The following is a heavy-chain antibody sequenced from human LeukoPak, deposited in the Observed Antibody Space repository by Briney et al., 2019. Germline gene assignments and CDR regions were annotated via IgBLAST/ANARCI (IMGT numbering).Heavy chain of an antibody. CDR2: ISGSGGST. D-gene: IGHD3-10*01. V-gene: IGHV3-23*01. Sequence: TGGSLRLSCAASGFTFSSYAMSWVRQAPGKGLEWVSAISGSGGSTYYADSVKGRFTISRDNAKNSLYLQMNSLRAEDTAVYYCARATGNMVRSSLGYWGQGTLVTVSS. CDR3: ARATGNMVRSSLGY. J-gene: IGHJ4*02. CDR1: GFTFSSYA.